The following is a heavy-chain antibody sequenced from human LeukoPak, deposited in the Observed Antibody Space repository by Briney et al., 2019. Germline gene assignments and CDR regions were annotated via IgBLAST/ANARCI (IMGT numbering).Heavy chain of an antibody. D-gene: IGHD3-10*01. Sequence: SETLSLTCTVSGGSISSYYWSWIRQPPGKGLEWMGYIYYSGSTNYNPSLKSRVTISVDTSKNQFSLKLSSVTAADTAVYYCARGRGPNYYGSGSSYNWFDPWGQGTLVTVSS. CDR2: IYYSGST. J-gene: IGHJ5*02. CDR1: GGSISSYY. CDR3: ARGRGPNYYGSGSSYNWFDP. V-gene: IGHV4-59*12.